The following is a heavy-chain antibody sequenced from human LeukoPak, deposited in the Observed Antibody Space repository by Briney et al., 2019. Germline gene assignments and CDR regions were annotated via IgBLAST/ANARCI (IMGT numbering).Heavy chain of an antibody. CDR1: GFTFSSYE. V-gene: IGHV3-48*03. CDR3: ARGTGHITMMVVALDY. D-gene: IGHD3-22*01. CDR2: ISSSGSTI. J-gene: IGHJ4*02. Sequence: GGSLRLSCAASGFTFSSYEMNWVRQAPGKGLEWVSYISSSGSTIYYADSVKGRFTISRDNAKNSLYLQMNSLRAEDTAVYYCARGTGHITMMVVALDYWGQGTLVTVSS.